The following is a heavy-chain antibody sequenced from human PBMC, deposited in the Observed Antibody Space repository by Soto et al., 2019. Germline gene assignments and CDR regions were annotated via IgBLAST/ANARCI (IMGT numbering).Heavy chain of an antibody. CDR1: GFTFSSYA. CDR3: ARARAPSWDTAMGSPFDY. D-gene: IGHD5-18*01. J-gene: IGHJ4*02. CDR2: ISYDGSNK. V-gene: IGHV3-30-3*01. Sequence: PGGSLRLSCAASGFTFSSYAMHWVRQAPGKGLEWVAVISYDGSNKYYADSVKGRFTISRDNSKNTLYLQMNSLRAEDTAVYYCARARAPSWDTAMGSPFDYWGQGTLVTVSS.